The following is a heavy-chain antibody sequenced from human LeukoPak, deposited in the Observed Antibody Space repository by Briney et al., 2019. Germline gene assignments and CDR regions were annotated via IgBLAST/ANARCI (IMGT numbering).Heavy chain of an antibody. Sequence: GGSLRLSCAASGFTFTTYYMNWVRQAPGKGLEWVSSISSSTTYIYYADSVKGRFTFSRDNAENSLYLQMNSLRAEGTAVYYCARGPSDYLDVWGIGTTVTVSS. CDR2: ISSSTTYI. D-gene: IGHD2-2*01. CDR1: GFTFTTYY. J-gene: IGHJ6*03. CDR3: ARGPSDYLDV. V-gene: IGHV3-21*01.